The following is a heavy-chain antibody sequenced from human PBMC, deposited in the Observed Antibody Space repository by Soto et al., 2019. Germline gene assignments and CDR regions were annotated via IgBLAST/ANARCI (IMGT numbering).Heavy chain of an antibody. CDR2: IYHSGST. D-gene: IGHD1-26*01. Sequence: QVQLQEPGPGLVKPSGTLSLTCAVSGGSISSSNWWSWVRQPPGKGLEWIGEIYHSGSTNYNPSLKSRVTISVDKSKNQFSLKLSSVTAADTALYYCARSNSGNYYEVFDYWGQGTLVTVSS. V-gene: IGHV4-4*02. J-gene: IGHJ4*02. CDR1: GGSISSSNW. CDR3: ARSNSGNYYEVFDY.